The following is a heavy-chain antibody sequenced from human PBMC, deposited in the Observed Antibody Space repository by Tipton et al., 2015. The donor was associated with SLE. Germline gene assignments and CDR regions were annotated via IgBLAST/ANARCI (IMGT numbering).Heavy chain of an antibody. CDR2: MNPNSGNT. J-gene: IGHJ4*02. CDR1: GYTFTSYD. CDR3: VRKQWWLVDYFDY. D-gene: IGHD6-19*01. V-gene: IGHV1-8*02. Sequence: QVQLVQSGPEVKKPGASVKVSCKASGYTFTSYDINWVRQATGQGLEWMGWMNPNSGNTGYAQKFQGRVTMTRNTSISTAYMELSSLRSEDTAVYYCVRKQWWLVDYFDYWGQGTLVTVSS.